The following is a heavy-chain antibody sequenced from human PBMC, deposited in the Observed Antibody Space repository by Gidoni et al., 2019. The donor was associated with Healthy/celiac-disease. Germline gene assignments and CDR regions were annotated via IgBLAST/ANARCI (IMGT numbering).Heavy chain of an antibody. V-gene: IGHV3-13*01. D-gene: IGHD3-10*01. CDR1: GFTFSSYD. CDR3: ARELYGSGNAFDI. CDR2: IGTAGDT. J-gene: IGHJ3*02. Sequence: EVQLVESGGGLVQPGGSLRLSCAASGFTFSSYDMHWVRQATGKGLEWVSAIGTAGDTYYPGSVKGRFTISRENAKNSLYLQMNSLRAGDTAVYYCARELYGSGNAFDIWGQGTMVTVSS.